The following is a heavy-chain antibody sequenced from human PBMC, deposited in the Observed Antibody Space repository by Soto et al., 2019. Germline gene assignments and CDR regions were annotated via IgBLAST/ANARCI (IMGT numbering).Heavy chain of an antibody. Sequence: PGESLKISCKASGYGFSGYWIGWVRQMPGKGLEWMGIIYPGDSNTKYSPSFQGQVTMSADKSISTAYLQLSSLKASDTAMYYCARLTGFFSDRNNHFDYWGQGTLVTVSS. J-gene: IGHJ4*02. D-gene: IGHD1-1*01. CDR3: ARLTGFFSDRNNHFDY. V-gene: IGHV5-51*01. CDR1: GYGFSGYW. CDR2: IYPGDSNT.